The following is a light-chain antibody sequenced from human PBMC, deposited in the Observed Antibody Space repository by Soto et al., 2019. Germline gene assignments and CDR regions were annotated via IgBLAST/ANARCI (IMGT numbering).Light chain of an antibody. CDR3: QQAKSFQLT. J-gene: IGKJ4*01. V-gene: IGKV1-12*01. CDR2: AAS. Sequence: IQMTQSPSSLSASVGGGVTITCRASQDIRNNLAWYQQIPGKAPKLLISAASSLQSGVPSRVSGSGSGTDFSLTVSGLHPEDSATYDCQQAKSFQLTVGGSTKVESK. CDR1: QDIRNN.